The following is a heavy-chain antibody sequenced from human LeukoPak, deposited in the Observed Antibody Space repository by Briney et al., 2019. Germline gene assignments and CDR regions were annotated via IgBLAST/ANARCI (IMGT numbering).Heavy chain of an antibody. CDR3: TGNCYGSGSYADFDY. Sequence: GGSLRLSCAVSGFTFSGSALHWVRQASGKGLEWVGRIRSTANGYATAYAASVKGRFTISRDDSKNTAYLQMDSLKTEDTAVYYCTGNCYGSGSYADFDYWGQGTLVTVSS. J-gene: IGHJ4*02. CDR1: GFTFSGSA. V-gene: IGHV3-73*01. D-gene: IGHD3-10*01. CDR2: IRSTANGYAT.